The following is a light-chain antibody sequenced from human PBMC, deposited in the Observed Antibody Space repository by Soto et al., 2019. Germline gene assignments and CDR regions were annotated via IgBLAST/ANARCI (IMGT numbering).Light chain of an antibody. V-gene: IGKV1-39*01. CDR3: QQRYSSTWT. J-gene: IGKJ1*01. CDR2: ATS. CDR1: QSIGNY. Sequence: DSQMTQSPSSRSASIGDRVTITCRAGQSIGNYLNWYQQKPGKAPNLLIYATSSLQSGVPSRFSGSGSGTEFTLTISSLQREDFAIYYCQQRYSSTWTFGQGTKVDIK.